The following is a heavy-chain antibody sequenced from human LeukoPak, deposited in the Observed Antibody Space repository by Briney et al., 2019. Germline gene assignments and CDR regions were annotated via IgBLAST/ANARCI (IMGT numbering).Heavy chain of an antibody. CDR3: AIGYSYGFDY. V-gene: IGHV4-59*01. CDR2: IYYSGST. Sequence: SETLSLTCTVSGVSISSYYWSWIRQPPGKGLEWIGYIYYSGSTNYNPSLKSRVTISVDTSKNQFSLKLSSVTAADTAVYYCAIGYSYGFDYWGQGTLVTVSS. CDR1: GVSISSYY. D-gene: IGHD5-18*01. J-gene: IGHJ4*02.